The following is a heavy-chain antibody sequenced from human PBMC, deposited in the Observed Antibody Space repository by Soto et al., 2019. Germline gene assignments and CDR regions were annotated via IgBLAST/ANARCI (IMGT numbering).Heavy chain of an antibody. CDR2: ITHSGST. J-gene: IGHJ6*02. D-gene: IGHD2-15*01. CDR3: ARGPVGGGISPPYYYYGIDV. Sequence: NPSETLSLTCAVYGGSFNGYYWSWIRQPPGKGLEWIGEITHSGSTNYNPSLKSRVTISVDTSKNQFSLKLSSVTAADTAVYYCARGPVGGGISPPYYYYGIDVWGQGTPVTVSS. V-gene: IGHV4-34*01. CDR1: GGSFNGYY.